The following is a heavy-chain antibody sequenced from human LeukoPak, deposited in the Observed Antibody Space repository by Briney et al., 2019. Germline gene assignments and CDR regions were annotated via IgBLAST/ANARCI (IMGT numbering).Heavy chain of an antibody. D-gene: IGHD4-17*01. J-gene: IGHJ4*02. V-gene: IGHV3-66*02. CDR2: IYSGGST. CDR1: GFTVSSNY. Sequence: PGGSLRLSCAASGFTVSSNYMSWVRQAPGKGLEWVSVIYSGGSTYYADSVKGRFTISRDNSKNTLYLQMNSLRAEDTAVYYCARDTFYGDYAPHFDYWGQGTLATVSS. CDR3: ARDTFYGDYAPHFDY.